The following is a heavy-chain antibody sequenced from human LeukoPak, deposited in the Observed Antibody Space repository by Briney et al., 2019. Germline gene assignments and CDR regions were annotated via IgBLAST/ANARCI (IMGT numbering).Heavy chain of an antibody. CDR1: GFTFSNYD. J-gene: IGHJ4*02. D-gene: IGHD3-10*01. Sequence: GGSLRLSCAASGFTFSNYDMHWVHQATGKDLEWVSGIGTAGDTYYPGSVKGRFTVSRENAKNSLYLQMNSLRAGDTAVYYCARAAITMIRGVVTGGLDYWGQGTLVTVSS. CDR3: ARAAITMIRGVVTGGLDY. V-gene: IGHV3-13*04. CDR2: IGTAGDT.